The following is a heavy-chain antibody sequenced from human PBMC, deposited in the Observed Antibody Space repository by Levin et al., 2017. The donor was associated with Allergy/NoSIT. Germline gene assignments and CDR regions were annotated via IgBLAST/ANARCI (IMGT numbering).Heavy chain of an antibody. Sequence: PGGSLRLSCAASGFTFSSYAMHWVRQAPGKGLEWVAVISYDGSNKYYADSVKGRFTISRDNSKNTLYLQMNSLRAEDTAVYYCARDPTYCSSTSCYHDAFDSWGQGTMVTVSS. J-gene: IGHJ3*02. V-gene: IGHV3-30-3*01. CDR2: ISYDGSNK. CDR1: GFTFSSYA. CDR3: ARDPTYCSSTSCYHDAFDS. D-gene: IGHD2-2*01.